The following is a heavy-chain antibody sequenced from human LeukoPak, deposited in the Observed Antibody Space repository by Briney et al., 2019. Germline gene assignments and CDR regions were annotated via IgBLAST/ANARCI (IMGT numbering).Heavy chain of an antibody. CDR2: TQNKANSYTM. CDR1: GFIFSDQY. CDR3: VRRNYVAFDI. V-gene: IGHV3-72*01. Sequence: GGSLRLSCAVSGFIFSDQYMDWVRQAPGKGLDWVGLTQNKANSYTMDYAASVRGRFTISRDDSKNSLSLQMNSLKTEDTAVYYCVRRNYVAFDIWGQGTMVIVSS. J-gene: IGHJ3*02. D-gene: IGHD1-7*01.